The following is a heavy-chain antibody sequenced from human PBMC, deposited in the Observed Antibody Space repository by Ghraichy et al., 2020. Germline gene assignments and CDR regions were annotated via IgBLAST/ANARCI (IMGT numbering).Heavy chain of an antibody. D-gene: IGHD4-17*01. CDR2: IKSDGSDR. V-gene: IGHV3-7*01. CDR3: ARDPYGDYKYGGTDY. Sequence: GGSLRLSCAASGFNFARHWMSWVRQVPGKGLEWVASIKSDGSDRFYLDSVKGRFTISRDNAENSVSLEMTSLRAEDTVVYYCARDPYGDYKYGGTDYWGRGTLVSVSS. CDR1: GFNFARHW. J-gene: IGHJ4*02.